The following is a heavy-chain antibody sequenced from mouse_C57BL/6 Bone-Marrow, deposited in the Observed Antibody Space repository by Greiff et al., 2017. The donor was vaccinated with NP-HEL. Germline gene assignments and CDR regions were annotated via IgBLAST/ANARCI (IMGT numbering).Heavy chain of an antibody. CDR1: GYAFTNYL. CDR3: AREEGAY. J-gene: IGHJ3*01. V-gene: IGHV1-54*01. Sequence: VQLQQSGAELVRPGTSVKVSCKASGYAFTNYLIEWVKQRPGQGLEWIGVINPGSGGTNYNEKFKGKATLTADKSSSTAYMQLSSLTSEDSAVYFCAREEGAYWGQGTLVTVSA. CDR2: INPGSGGT.